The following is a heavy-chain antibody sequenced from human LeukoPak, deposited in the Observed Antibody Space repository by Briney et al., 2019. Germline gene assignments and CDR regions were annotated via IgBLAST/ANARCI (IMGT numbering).Heavy chain of an antibody. D-gene: IGHD2-2*01. CDR2: IYTSGST. Sequence: SQTLSLTCTVSGGSISSGSYYWSWIRQPAGKGLEWIGRIYTSGSTNYNPSLKSRVTISVDTSKNQFSLKLSSVTAADTAVYYCARGRNIVVVPAANYFDYWGQGTLVTVSS. CDR1: GGSISSGSYY. CDR3: ARGRNIVVVPAANYFDY. V-gene: IGHV4-61*02. J-gene: IGHJ4*02.